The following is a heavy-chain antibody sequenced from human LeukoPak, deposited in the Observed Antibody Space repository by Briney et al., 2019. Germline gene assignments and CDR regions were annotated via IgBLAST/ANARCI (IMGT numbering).Heavy chain of an antibody. D-gene: IGHD3-22*01. V-gene: IGHV4-61*02. CDR2: IYTSGST. Sequence: SQTLSLTCTVSGGSISSGSYYWSWIRQPAGKGLEWIGRIYTSGSTNYNPSLKSRVTISVDTSKNQFSLKLSSVTAADTAVYYCARDLHYYDRTGPYMDVWGKGTTVTVSS. J-gene: IGHJ6*03. CDR1: GGSISSGSYY. CDR3: ARDLHYYDRTGPYMDV.